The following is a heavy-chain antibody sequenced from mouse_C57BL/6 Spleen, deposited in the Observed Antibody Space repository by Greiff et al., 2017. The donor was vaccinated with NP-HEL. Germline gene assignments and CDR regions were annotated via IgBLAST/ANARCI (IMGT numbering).Heavy chain of an antibody. CDR2: IDPSDSYT. D-gene: IGHD1-1*01. Sequence: VQLQQPGAELVKPGASVKLSCKASGYTFTSYWMQWVKQRPGQGLEWIGEIDPSDSYTNYNQKFKGKATLTVDTSSSTAYMQLSSLTSEDSAVYYCARNYGSSYRDYAMDYWGQGTSVTVSS. J-gene: IGHJ4*01. CDR3: ARNYGSSYRDYAMDY. CDR1: GYTFTSYW. V-gene: IGHV1-50*01.